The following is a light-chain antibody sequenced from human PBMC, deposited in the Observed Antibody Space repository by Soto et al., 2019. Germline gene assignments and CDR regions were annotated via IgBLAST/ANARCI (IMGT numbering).Light chain of an antibody. V-gene: IGKV2-28*01. CDR1: KSLLYNNTYNY. CDR3: MQALQSLT. J-gene: IGKJ5*01. CDR2: FGS. Sequence: VMTQSPLTLPVTPGEPASISCRSSKSLLYNNTYNYLDWYVQTPGQSPQVLIYFGSNRAPGVPDRFSGSASGTDFTLKINRVEAEDVGTYYCMQALQSLTFGQGTRLEIK.